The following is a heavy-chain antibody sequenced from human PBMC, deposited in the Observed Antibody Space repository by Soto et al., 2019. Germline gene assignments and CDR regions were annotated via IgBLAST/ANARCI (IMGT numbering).Heavy chain of an antibody. J-gene: IGHJ4*02. Sequence: QVQLVQSGAEVRKPGSSVKVSCKASGGTFSRHAISWVRQAPGQGLEWMGGIIPICGTANHAQKFQGRVTIIADEATSTVYMELSSLRSEDTAMYYCARGWGYDSNDYYYAYWGQGTLVIVSS. CDR3: ARGWGYDSNDYYYAY. D-gene: IGHD3-22*01. V-gene: IGHV1-69*01. CDR1: GGTFSRHA. CDR2: IIPICGTA.